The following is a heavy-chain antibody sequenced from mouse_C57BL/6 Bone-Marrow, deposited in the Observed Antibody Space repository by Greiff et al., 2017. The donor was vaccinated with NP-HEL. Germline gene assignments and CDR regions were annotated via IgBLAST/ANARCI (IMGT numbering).Heavy chain of an antibody. J-gene: IGHJ2*01. D-gene: IGHD1-2*01. CDR3: ARNRGLLRLYYFDY. V-gene: IGHV2-2*01. CDR2: IWSGGST. CDR1: GFSLTSYG. Sequence: QVQLKESGPGLVQPSQSLSITCTVSGFSLTSYGVHWVRQSPGKGLEWLGVIWSGGSTDYNAAFISRLSISKDNSKSQVFFKMNSLQADDTAIYYCARNRGLLRLYYFDYWGQGTTLTVSS.